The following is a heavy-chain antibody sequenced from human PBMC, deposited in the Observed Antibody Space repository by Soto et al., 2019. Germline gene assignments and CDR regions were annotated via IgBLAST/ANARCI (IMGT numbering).Heavy chain of an antibody. CDR1: GGSVSSGSYY. CDR3: ARDPVLRYFDWSPLYGMDV. CDR2: IYYSGST. Sequence: KTSETLSLTCTVSGGSVSSGSYYWSWIRQPPGKGLEWIGYIYYSGSTNYNPSLKSRVTISVDTSKNQFSLKLSSVTAADTAVYYCARDPVLRYFDWSPLYGMDVWGQGTTVTVSS. J-gene: IGHJ6*02. V-gene: IGHV4-61*01. D-gene: IGHD3-9*01.